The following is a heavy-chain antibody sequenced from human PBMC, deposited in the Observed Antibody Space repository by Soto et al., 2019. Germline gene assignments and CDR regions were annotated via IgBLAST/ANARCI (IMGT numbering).Heavy chain of an antibody. J-gene: IGHJ5*02. D-gene: IGHD6-13*01. CDR2: ISGSGSSP. V-gene: IGHV3-23*04. CDR1: GFSFTSYT. Sequence: EVQLVESGGGLGQPGGSLRLSCAASGFSFTSYTMAWVRQAPGKGLEWVSAISGSGSSPYYADSVKGRFTVSRDSSKDMVYLQMDSLRAEDTAVYYCARYAYGLSSSSWYRGGWFDPWGQGTLVTVSS. CDR3: ARYAYGLSSSSWYRGGWFDP.